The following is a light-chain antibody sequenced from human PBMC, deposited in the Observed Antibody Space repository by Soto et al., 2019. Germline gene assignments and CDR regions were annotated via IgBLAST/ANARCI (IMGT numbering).Light chain of an antibody. J-gene: IGKJ2*01. V-gene: IGKV3-15*01. Sequence: EIVMTQSPATLSVSPGGRATLSCRASQSVSSYLAWYQQRPDQPPRLLIYGASTRATGIPARFSGSGSGTEFSLTIRSLQSEDFAVYYCQQYNTWPPKYTFGQGTKLEIK. CDR1: QSVSSY. CDR3: QQYNTWPPKYT. CDR2: GAS.